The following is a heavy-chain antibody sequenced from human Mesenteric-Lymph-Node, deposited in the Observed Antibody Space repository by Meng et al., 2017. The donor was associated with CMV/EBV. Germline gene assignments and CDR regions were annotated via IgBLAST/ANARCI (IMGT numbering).Heavy chain of an antibody. V-gene: IGHV4-39*07. J-gene: IGHJ6*02. CDR2: IYYSGST. D-gene: IGHD4-17*01. CDR1: GGSISSSSYY. Sequence: SETLSLTCTVSGGSISSSSYYWGWIRQPPGKGLEWIGSIYYSGSTYYNPSLKSRVTISVDTSKNQFSLKLSSVTAADTAVYYCARGNGDETYYYYYGVDVWGQGTTVTVSS. CDR3: ARGNGDETYYYYYGVDV.